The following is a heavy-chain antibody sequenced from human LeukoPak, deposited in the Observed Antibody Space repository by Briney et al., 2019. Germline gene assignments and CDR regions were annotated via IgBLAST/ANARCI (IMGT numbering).Heavy chain of an antibody. J-gene: IGHJ5*02. Sequence: GESLKISCKGSGYSFTSYWIGWVRQMPGKGLEWMGIIYPGDSDTRYSPSFQGQVTISADKSISTAYLQWSSLKASDTAMYYCARHAELTPEPNWFDPWGQGTLVTVSS. CDR1: GYSFTSYW. V-gene: IGHV5-51*01. CDR2: IYPGDSDT. D-gene: IGHD1-7*01. CDR3: ARHAELTPEPNWFDP.